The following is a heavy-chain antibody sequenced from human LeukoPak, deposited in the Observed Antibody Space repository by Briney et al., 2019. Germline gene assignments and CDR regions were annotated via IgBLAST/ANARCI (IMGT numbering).Heavy chain of an antibody. V-gene: IGHV3-21*01. CDR3: AKRAGESSAWAHFDS. D-gene: IGHD6-19*01. CDR2: ISKSTDT. Sequence: PGGSLRLSCAASGFTFSSYSMNWVRQAPGKGLEWVSYISKSTDTYYADSVKGRFTISRDNTENSLSLQMNGLRVDDTAIYYCAKRAGESSAWAHFDSWGLGTLVTVSS. CDR1: GFTFSSYS. J-gene: IGHJ4*02.